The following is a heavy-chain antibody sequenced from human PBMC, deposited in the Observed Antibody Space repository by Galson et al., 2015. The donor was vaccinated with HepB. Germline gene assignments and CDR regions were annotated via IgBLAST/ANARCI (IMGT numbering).Heavy chain of an antibody. CDR2: IIPILGIA. CDR1: GGTFSSYA. Sequence: SVKVSCKASGGTFSSYAISWVRQAPGQGLEWMGRIIPILGIANYAQKFQGRVTITADKSTSTAYMELSSLRSEDTAVYYCASVYSSGRNFDYWGQGTLVTVSS. D-gene: IGHD6-25*01. CDR3: ASVYSSGRNFDY. J-gene: IGHJ4*02. V-gene: IGHV1-69*04.